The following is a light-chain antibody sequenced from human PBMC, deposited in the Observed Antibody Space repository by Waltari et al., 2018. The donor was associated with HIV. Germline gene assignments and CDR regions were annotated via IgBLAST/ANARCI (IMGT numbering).Light chain of an antibody. CDR3: QQYGSSPAWT. CDR1: RNVSSTN. V-gene: IGKV3-20*01. Sequence: CRASRNVSSTNLAWYQQKPGQAPRLVIHGVSSRAPGISDRFSGGGAGTNFSLVINRLEPEDFAVYYCQQYGSSPAWTFGQGTKVE. CDR2: GVS. J-gene: IGKJ1*01.